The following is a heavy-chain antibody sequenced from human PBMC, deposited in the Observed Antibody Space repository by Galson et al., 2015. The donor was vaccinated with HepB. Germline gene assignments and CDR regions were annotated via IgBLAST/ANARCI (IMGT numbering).Heavy chain of an antibody. CDR1: GFTFISYG. CDR3: ARAQMSMMVGYFDY. V-gene: IGHV3-33*01. CDR2: IWYDGSKE. Sequence: SLRLSCAASGFTFISYGMHWVRQAPGKGLEWVAGIWYDGSKEDYADSVKGRFTISRDNSENTLYFQMNSLRAEDTAMYYCARAQMSMMVGYFDYWGQGILVTVSS. D-gene: IGHD3-22*01. J-gene: IGHJ4*02.